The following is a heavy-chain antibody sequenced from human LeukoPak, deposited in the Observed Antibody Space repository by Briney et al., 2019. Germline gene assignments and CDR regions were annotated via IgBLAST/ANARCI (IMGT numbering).Heavy chain of an antibody. CDR3: AKDDAWIRFAS. CDR2: ISPRGDIT. J-gene: IGHJ5*01. Sequence: GGSLRLSCAASGFTFSSYAMSWVRQAPGKGLEWVSGISPRGDITYYTDSVKGRFTVSRDNFKNTVHLQVNSLRPEDTAVYFCAKDDAWIRFASWGQGILVTVSS. CDR1: GFTFSSYA. D-gene: IGHD5-12*01. V-gene: IGHV3-23*01.